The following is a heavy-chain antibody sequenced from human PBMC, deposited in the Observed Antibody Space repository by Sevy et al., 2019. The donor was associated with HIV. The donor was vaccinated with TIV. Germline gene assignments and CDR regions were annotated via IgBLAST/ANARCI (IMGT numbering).Heavy chain of an antibody. CDR3: AKNVRSGWYTLDY. CDR1: GFTFSSYG. J-gene: IGHJ4*02. V-gene: IGHV3-30*02. CDR2: IRYDGSNK. Sequence: GGSLRLSCAASGFTFSSYGMHWVRQAPGKGLEWVAFIRYDGSNKYYADSVKGRFTISRDNSKNTLYLQMNSLRAEDTAMYYCAKNVRSGWYTLDYWGQGTLVTVSS. D-gene: IGHD6-19*01.